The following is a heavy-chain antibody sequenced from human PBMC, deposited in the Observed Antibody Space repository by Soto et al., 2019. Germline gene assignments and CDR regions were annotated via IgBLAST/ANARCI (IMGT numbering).Heavy chain of an antibody. Sequence: SETLSLTCTVSDDSIKSGGYYWSWIRQHPGKGLEWISFIYNSGTTYYNPSLKSRVLTSIDKSQNQFSLKVSSVTAADTAVYFCARGLVVVLSGKEDVINSDFDSWGQGALVTVSS. CDR3: ARGLVVVLSGKEDVINSDFDS. CDR1: DDSIKSGGYY. J-gene: IGHJ4*02. D-gene: IGHD6-13*01. CDR2: IYNSGTT. V-gene: IGHV4-31*03.